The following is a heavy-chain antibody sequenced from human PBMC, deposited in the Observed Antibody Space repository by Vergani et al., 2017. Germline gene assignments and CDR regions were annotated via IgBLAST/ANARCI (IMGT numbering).Heavy chain of an antibody. CDR2: ISAYNGNT. D-gene: IGHD3-10*01. J-gene: IGHJ6*03. CDR3: ARRYYYGSRSFYYYDMDV. V-gene: IGHV1-18*01. Sequence: QVQLVQSGAEVKKPGASVTVSCKASGYTFTSYGISWVRQATGQGLEWMGWISAYNGNTNYAQKRQGRVTMTTDTSTSTAYMELRTLRSDDTAVYYCARRYYYGSRSFYYYDMDVWGKGTTVTVSS. CDR1: GYTFTSYG.